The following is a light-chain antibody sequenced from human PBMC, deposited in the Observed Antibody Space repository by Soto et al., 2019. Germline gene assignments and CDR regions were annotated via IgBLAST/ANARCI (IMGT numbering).Light chain of an antibody. J-gene: IGLJ1*01. CDR2: EVN. V-gene: IGLV2-23*02. Sequence: QSVLTQPASVSGSPGQSITISCTGTSSNVGSYKLVSWYQQHPGKAPKLMIFEVNKRPSGVSNRSSGSKSGNTASLTISGLKVEDEADYYCCSYGGSPTYVLGTGNKVTVL. CDR3: CSYGGSPTYV. CDR1: SSNVGSYKL.